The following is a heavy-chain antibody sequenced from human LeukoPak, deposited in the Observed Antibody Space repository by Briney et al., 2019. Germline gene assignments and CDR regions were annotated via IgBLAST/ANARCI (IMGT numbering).Heavy chain of an antibody. J-gene: IGHJ5*02. Sequence: GGSLRLSCAASGFTFSNYGMHWVRQAPGKGLEWVAFIRYDESKTYYADSVKGRFTISRDNSKNTLYLQMNSLRSDDTAVYYCARRKLGVGATGEFDPWGQGTLVTVSS. CDR2: IRYDESKT. D-gene: IGHD1-26*01. CDR3: ARRKLGVGATGEFDP. CDR1: GFTFSNYG. V-gene: IGHV3-30*02.